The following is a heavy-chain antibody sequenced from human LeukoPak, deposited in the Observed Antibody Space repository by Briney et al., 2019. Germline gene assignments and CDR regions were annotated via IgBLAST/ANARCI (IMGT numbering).Heavy chain of an antibody. CDR2: ISYDGSNK. Sequence: PGGSLRLSCAASGLTFSSYAMHWVRQAPGKGLEWVAVISYDGSNKYYADSVKGRFTISRDNSKNTLYLQMNSLRAEDTAVYYCARDRRVVVASYYFDYWGQGTLVTVSS. CDR3: ARDRRVVVASYYFDY. D-gene: IGHD2-15*01. V-gene: IGHV3-30-3*01. CDR1: GLTFSSYA. J-gene: IGHJ4*02.